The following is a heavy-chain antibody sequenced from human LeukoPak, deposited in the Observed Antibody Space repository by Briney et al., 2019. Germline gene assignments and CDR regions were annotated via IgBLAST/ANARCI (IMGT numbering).Heavy chain of an antibody. D-gene: IGHD1-7*01. CDR2: ISGSGGST. Sequence: PGGSLRLSCAASGFTFSSYAMSWVRQAPGKGLEWVSAISGSGGSTYYADSVKGRFTISRDNSKNTLYLQMNSLRAEDTAVYYCARRPTITGTTLFDFWGQGTLVTVSS. V-gene: IGHV3-23*01. CDR3: ARRPTITGTTLFDF. J-gene: IGHJ4*02. CDR1: GFTFSSYA.